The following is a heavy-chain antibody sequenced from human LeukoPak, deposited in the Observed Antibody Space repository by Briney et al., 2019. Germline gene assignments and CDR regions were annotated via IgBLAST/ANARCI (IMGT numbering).Heavy chain of an antibody. V-gene: IGHV4-39*01. D-gene: IGHD3-22*01. CDR2: VIHSGTT. CDR3: ARHDYDSSGHRRDYYFDY. J-gene: IGHJ4*02. Sequence: SETLSLTCTVSGGSITGSTYYWGWIRQPLGKGLEWIVSVIHSGTTYYNPSLRSRVIVSMDTSKKQFSLRLSSVTAADTAVYYCARHDYDSSGHRRDYYFDYWSQGTLVTVSS. CDR1: GGSITGSTYY.